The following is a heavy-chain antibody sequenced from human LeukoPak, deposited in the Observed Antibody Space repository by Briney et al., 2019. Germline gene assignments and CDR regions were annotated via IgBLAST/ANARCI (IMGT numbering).Heavy chain of an antibody. CDR2: IYPGDSDT. Sequence: GEALKISCKGSGYSFTSYWIAWVRPMPGKGLGWMGIIYPGDSDTRYSPSFQGQVTISADKSISTAYLQWSSLKASDTAMYYCARRNYYDSSGYYLRNGMDVWGQGTTVTVSS. CDR1: GYSFTSYW. CDR3: ARRNYYDSSGYYLRNGMDV. D-gene: IGHD3-22*01. V-gene: IGHV5-51*01. J-gene: IGHJ6*02.